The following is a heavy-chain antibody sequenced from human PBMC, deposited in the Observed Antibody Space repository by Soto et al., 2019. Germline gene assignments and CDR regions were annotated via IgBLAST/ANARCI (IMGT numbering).Heavy chain of an antibody. CDR3: ARERGVAAPLWGMDG. J-gene: IGHJ6*02. CDR2: ISSSSSYI. D-gene: IGHD6-6*01. Sequence: PGGSLRLSCAASGFTFRSYSMNWVRQAPGKGLEWVSSISSSSSYIYYADSVKGRFTISRDNAKNSLYLQMNSLRAEDTAVYYCARERGVAAPLWGMDGWGQGTTVPVSS. V-gene: IGHV3-21*01. CDR1: GFTFRSYS.